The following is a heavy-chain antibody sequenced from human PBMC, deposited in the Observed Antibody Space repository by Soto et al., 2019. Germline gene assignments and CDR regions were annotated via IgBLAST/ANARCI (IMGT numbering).Heavy chain of an antibody. V-gene: IGHV4-59*08. D-gene: IGHD2-15*01. Sequence: SETLSLTCTVSGGSMSSYYWSWIRQPPGKGLERIGYIYYSGSTNYTPSLKSRVTISVDTSTNQFSLKLSSVTAADTAVYYCARRFGYCSGGSCYHGVNWFDPWGQGTLVTVSS. J-gene: IGHJ5*02. CDR1: GGSMSSYY. CDR2: IYYSGST. CDR3: ARRFGYCSGGSCYHGVNWFDP.